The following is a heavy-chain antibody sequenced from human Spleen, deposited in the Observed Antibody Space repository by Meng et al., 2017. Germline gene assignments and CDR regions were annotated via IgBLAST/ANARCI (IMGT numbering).Heavy chain of an antibody. CDR1: GGTFSSYA. Sequence: ASVKVSCKASGGTFSSYAISWVRQAPGQGLEWMGWISAYNGNTNYAQKLQGRVTMTTDTSTSTAYMELRSLRSDDTAVYYCARAGAIVVENFDPWGQGTLVTVSS. CDR2: ISAYNGNT. J-gene: IGHJ5*02. V-gene: IGHV1-18*01. CDR3: ARAGAIVVENFDP. D-gene: IGHD2-2*01.